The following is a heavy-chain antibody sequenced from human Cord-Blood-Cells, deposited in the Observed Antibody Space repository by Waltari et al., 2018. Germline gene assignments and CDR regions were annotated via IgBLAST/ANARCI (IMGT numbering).Heavy chain of an antibody. CDR1: GGTFSSYS. CDR2: IIPIFGTA. J-gene: IGHJ3*02. Sequence: QVQLVQSGAEVKKPGSSVTVSCKASGGTFSSYSISRVRQAPGQGLEWMGGIIPIFGTANYAQKFQGRVTITADESTSTAYMELSSLRSEDTAVYYCARDLVPAAILGAFDIWGQGTMVTVSS. CDR3: ARDLVPAAILGAFDI. D-gene: IGHD2-2*02. V-gene: IGHV1-69*01.